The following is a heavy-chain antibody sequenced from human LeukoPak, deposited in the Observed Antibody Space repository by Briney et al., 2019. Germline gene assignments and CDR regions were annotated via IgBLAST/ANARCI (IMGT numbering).Heavy chain of an antibody. CDR1: GDSVSSNSAT. D-gene: IGHD3-10*01. CDR3: ARDPYYYGSGSAIRNAFDI. CDR2: TYYRSKWYN. V-gene: IGHV6-1*01. J-gene: IGHJ3*02. Sequence: SQTLSLTCAISGDSVSSNSATWNWIRQSPSRGLEWLGRTYYRSKWYNDYAVSVKSRITINPDTSKNQFSLQLNSVTPEDTAVYYCARDPYYYGSGSAIRNAFDIWGRGTMVTVSS.